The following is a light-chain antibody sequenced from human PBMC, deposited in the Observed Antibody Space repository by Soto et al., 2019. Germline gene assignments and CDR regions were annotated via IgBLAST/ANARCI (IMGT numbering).Light chain of an antibody. CDR2: GAS. CDR1: QSAGRY. V-gene: IGKV3-15*01. J-gene: IGKJ4*01. Sequence: EIVMTQSPATLSVSPGERATLSCRASQSAGRYLAWYQQKPGQAPRLLIYGASTRATGVPARFSGSGSGTEFTLTISSLQFEDFAVYYCQQYNDWPLTFGGGTKVESK. CDR3: QQYNDWPLT.